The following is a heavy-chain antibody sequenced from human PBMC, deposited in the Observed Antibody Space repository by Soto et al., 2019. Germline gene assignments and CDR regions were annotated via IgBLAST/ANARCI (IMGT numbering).Heavy chain of an antibody. Sequence: GGSLRLSCAASGFTFSSYGMHWVRQAPGKGLEWVAVISYDGSNKYYADSVKGRFTISRDNSKNTLYLQMNSLRAEDTAVYYCAKDFFRSSVGGDYWGQGTLVTVSS. J-gene: IGHJ4*02. CDR1: GFTFSSYG. V-gene: IGHV3-30*18. CDR3: AKDFFRSSVGGDY. D-gene: IGHD1-26*01. CDR2: ISYDGSNK.